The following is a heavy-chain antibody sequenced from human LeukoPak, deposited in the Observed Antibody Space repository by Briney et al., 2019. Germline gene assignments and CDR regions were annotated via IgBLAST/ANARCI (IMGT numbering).Heavy chain of an antibody. CDR2: INPNAGTT. Sequence: ASVKVSCKASGYTFTSYFVHWVRQAAGQGLEWMGIINPNAGTTIYAQKFQGRLTVTRDMSTSTVYMELSSLRSDDTAVYYCARASNWNYGYWGPGTLVTVSS. D-gene: IGHD1-7*01. CDR3: ARASNWNYGY. J-gene: IGHJ4*02. V-gene: IGHV1-46*01. CDR1: GYTFTSYF.